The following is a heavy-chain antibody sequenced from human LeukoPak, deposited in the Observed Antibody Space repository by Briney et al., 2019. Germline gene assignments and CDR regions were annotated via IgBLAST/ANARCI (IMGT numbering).Heavy chain of an antibody. V-gene: IGHV1-69*13. J-gene: IGHJ6*03. CDR2: IIPIFGTA. CDR1: GGTFSSYA. D-gene: IGHD5-12*01. Sequence: GASVKVSCKASGGTFSSYAISWVRQAPGQGLEWMGGIIPIFGTANYAQKFQGRVTITADESTSTAYMELSSLRSEDTAVYYCARVGYSGYEDWDYYYYYMDVWGKGTTVTISS. CDR3: ARVGYSGYEDWDYYYYYMDV.